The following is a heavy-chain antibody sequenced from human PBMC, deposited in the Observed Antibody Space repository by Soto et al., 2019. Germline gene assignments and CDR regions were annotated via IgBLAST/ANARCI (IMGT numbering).Heavy chain of an antibody. CDR1: GYSFTNND. V-gene: IGHV1-8*01. CDR2: MNPGSGDT. D-gene: IGHD3-16*01. CDR3: ARMETFGSLNWFDP. Sequence: ASVKVSFKASGYSFTNNDVSWVRQATGQGLEWMGWMNPGSGDTGYAQKFQGRVTMTRDISIATAYMELSSLRSDDTAIYYCARMETFGSLNWFDPWGQGTLVTVSS. J-gene: IGHJ5*02.